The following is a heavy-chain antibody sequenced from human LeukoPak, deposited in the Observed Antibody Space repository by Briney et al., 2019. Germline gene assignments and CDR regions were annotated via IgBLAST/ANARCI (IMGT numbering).Heavy chain of an antibody. CDR2: INWNGGST. CDR3: ARDRISGSYQFDAFDI. CDR1: GFTFSSYA. D-gene: IGHD1-26*01. Sequence: GGSLRLSCAASGFTFSSYAMSWVRQAPGKGLEWVSGINWNGGSTGYADSVKGRFTISRDNAKNSLYLQMNSLRAEDTALYYCARDRISGSYQFDAFDIWGQGTMVTVSS. V-gene: IGHV3-20*04. J-gene: IGHJ3*02.